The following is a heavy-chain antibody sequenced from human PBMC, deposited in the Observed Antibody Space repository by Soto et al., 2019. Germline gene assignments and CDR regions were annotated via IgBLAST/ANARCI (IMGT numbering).Heavy chain of an antibody. CDR2: ISYDGSNK. V-gene: IGHV3-30-3*01. CDR3: ARGDTAMVLVYHGMDV. J-gene: IGHJ6*02. Sequence: QVQLVESGGGVVQPGRSLRLSCAASGFTFSSYAMHWVRQAPGKGLEWVAVISYDGSNKYYADSVKGRFTISRDNSKNTLYLQMNSLRAEDTAVYYCARGDTAMVLVYHGMDVWGQGTTVTVSS. CDR1: GFTFSSYA. D-gene: IGHD5-18*01.